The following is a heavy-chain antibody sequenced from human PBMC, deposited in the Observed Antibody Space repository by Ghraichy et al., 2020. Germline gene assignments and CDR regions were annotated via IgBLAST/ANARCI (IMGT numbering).Heavy chain of an antibody. CDR3: ARDDTRTATSVTRFDY. CDR1: GFTFNTYG. J-gene: IGHJ4*02. V-gene: IGHV3-30*19. CDR2: TSYDGSNK. D-gene: IGHD5/OR15-5a*01. Sequence: GESLNISCAASGFTFNTYGMHWVRQAPGKGLAWVSSTSYDGSNKFYAESVKGRFTISRDNSQNTLYLQMDSLRPEDTAVYSCARDDTRTATSVTRFDYWGQGALVTVSS.